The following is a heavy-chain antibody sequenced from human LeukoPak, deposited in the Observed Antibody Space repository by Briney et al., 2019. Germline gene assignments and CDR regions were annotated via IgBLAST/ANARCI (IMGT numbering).Heavy chain of an antibody. Sequence: ASVRVSCTASGYTFTSYDFNWVRQAAGQRPEWMGWMSPNSGDTGYAQKFQDRVTMTRNTSISTAYMELSSLRSDDTAVYYCARGPPNWGYDYWGPGTLVTVSS. CDR2: MSPNSGDT. V-gene: IGHV1-8*01. CDR3: ARGPPNWGYDY. CDR1: GYTFTSYD. J-gene: IGHJ4*02. D-gene: IGHD7-27*01.